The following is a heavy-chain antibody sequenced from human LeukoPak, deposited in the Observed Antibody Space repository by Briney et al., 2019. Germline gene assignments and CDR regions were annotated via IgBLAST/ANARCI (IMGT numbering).Heavy chain of an antibody. V-gene: IGHV4-61*02. D-gene: IGHD3-3*01. J-gene: IGHJ5*02. CDR1: GGSISSGSYY. CDR2: IYTSGST. CDR3: ARAYDFRSGRSFYNWFDP. Sequence: SETLSLTCTVSGGSISSGSYYWSWIRQPAGKGLEWIGRIYTSGSTNYNPSLKSRVTISVDTSKNQFSLKLSSVTAADTAVYYCARAYDFRSGRSFYNWFDPWGQGTLVTVSS.